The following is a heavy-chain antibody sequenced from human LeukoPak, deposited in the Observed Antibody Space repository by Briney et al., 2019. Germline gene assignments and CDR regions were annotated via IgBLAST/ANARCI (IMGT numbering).Heavy chain of an antibody. Sequence: GSLRLSCAASGFTVSSNYMSWVRQAPGKGLEWVSVIYSGGSTYYADSVKGRFTTSRDNSKNTLYLQMNSLRAEDTAVYYCARGYDFWSSYYFDYWGQGTLVTVSS. J-gene: IGHJ4*02. CDR2: IYSGGST. D-gene: IGHD3-3*01. V-gene: IGHV3-66*01. CDR3: ARGYDFWSSYYFDY. CDR1: GFTVSSNY.